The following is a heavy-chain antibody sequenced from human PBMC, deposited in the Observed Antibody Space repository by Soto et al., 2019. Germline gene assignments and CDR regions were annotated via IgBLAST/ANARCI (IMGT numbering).Heavy chain of an antibody. D-gene: IGHD2-15*01. CDR1: GGSFSGYY. CDR3: ARGRRWPGHYYIGMDV. J-gene: IGHJ6*02. CDR2: INHSGST. V-gene: IGHV4-34*01. Sequence: QVQLQQWGAGLLKPSETLSLTCAVYGGSFSGYYWSWIRQPPGKGLVWIGEINHSGSTNYNPSLKSRLTLSVDTSKNQFSLKLSSVTPPDTAVYYCARGRRWPGHYYIGMDVWGQGTTVTVSS.